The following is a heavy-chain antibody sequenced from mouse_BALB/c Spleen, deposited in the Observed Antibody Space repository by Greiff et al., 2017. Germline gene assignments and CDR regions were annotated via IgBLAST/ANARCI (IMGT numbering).Heavy chain of an antibody. J-gene: IGHJ4*01. Sequence: QVQLQQSGAELMKPGASVKISCKATGYTFSSYWIEWVKQRPGHGLEWIGEILPGSGSTNYNEKFKGKATFTADTSSNTAYMQLSSLTSEDSAVYYCARWGGYYAMDYWGQGNSVTVSS. CDR2: ILPGSGST. D-gene: IGHD1-1*02. V-gene: IGHV1-9*01. CDR3: ARWGGYYAMDY. CDR1: GYTFSSYW.